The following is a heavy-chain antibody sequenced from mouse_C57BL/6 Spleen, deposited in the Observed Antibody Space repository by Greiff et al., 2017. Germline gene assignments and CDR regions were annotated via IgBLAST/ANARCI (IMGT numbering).Heavy chain of an antibody. CDR3: AISLYGSSPWFAY. V-gene: IGHV14-2*01. Sequence: EVQLQQSGAELVKPGASVKLFCTASGFNIKDYYMHWVKQRTEQGLEWIGRIDPEDGETKYAPKFQGKATITADTSSNTAYLQLSSLTSEDTAVYYCAISLYGSSPWFAYWGQGTLVTVSA. D-gene: IGHD1-1*01. CDR2: IDPEDGET. J-gene: IGHJ3*01. CDR1: GFNIKDYY.